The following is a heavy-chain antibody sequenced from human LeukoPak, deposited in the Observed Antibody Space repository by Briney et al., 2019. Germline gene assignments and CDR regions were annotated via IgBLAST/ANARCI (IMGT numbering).Heavy chain of an antibody. CDR3: AREDYYDSSGYPGPGDAFDI. CDR1: GFTFSSYA. J-gene: IGHJ3*02. D-gene: IGHD3-22*01. Sequence: GGSLRLSCAASGFTFSSYAMHWVRQAPGKGLEWVAVISYDGSNKYYADSVKGRLTISRDNSKNTLYLQMNSLRAEDTAVYYRAREDYYDSSGYPGPGDAFDIWGQGTVVTVSS. V-gene: IGHV3-30-3*01. CDR2: ISYDGSNK.